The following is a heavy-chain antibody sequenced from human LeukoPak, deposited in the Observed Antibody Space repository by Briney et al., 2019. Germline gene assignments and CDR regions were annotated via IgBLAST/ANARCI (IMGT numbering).Heavy chain of an antibody. J-gene: IGHJ4*02. V-gene: IGHV3-23*01. CDR3: ARYYGSGSLDY. CDR1: GFTFSSYA. Sequence: PGGSLRLSCAASGFTFSSYAMSWVRQAPGKGLEWVSAISGSGGSTYYADSVKGRFTISRDTSKNTLHLQMDSLRVEDTAMYYCARYYGSGSLDYWGQGTLVTVSS. CDR2: ISGSGGST. D-gene: IGHD3-10*01.